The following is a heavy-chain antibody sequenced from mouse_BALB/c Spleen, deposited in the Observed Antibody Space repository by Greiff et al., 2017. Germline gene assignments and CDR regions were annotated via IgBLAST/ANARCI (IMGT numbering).Heavy chain of an antibody. Sequence: VQGVESGPGLVAPSQSLSITCTVSGFSLTSYGVHWVRQPPGKGLEWLGVIWAGGSTNYNSALMSRLSISKDNSKSQVFLKMNSLQTDDTAMYYCARVMITTGAWFAYWGQGTLVTVSA. CDR2: IWAGGST. J-gene: IGHJ3*01. D-gene: IGHD2-4*01. V-gene: IGHV2-9*02. CDR3: ARVMITTGAWFAY. CDR1: GFSLTSYG.